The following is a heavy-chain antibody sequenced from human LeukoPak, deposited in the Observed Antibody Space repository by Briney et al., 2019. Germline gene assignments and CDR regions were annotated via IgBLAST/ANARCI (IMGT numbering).Heavy chain of an antibody. V-gene: IGHV4-34*01. D-gene: IGHD3-22*01. CDR1: GGSFSGYY. J-gene: IGHJ4*02. Sequence: SETLSLTCAVYGGSFSGYYWSWIRQPPGKGLEWIGEINHSGSTNYNPSLKSRVTISVDTSKKQFSLQLSSVTAADTAVYYCARGLGDYDSSGYNRVLIDYWGQGTLVTVSS. CDR2: INHSGST. CDR3: ARGLGDYDSSGYNRVLIDY.